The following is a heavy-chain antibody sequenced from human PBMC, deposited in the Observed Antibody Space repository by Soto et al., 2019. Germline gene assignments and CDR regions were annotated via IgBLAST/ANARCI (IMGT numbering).Heavy chain of an antibody. CDR1: GFGVRSTYF. Sequence: SETLSLTCVVSGFGVRSTYFWGWIRQPPGKGLEWIGSVHHDGNAYYPPSVLGRVTISVDTANNQVSLSLRSVTAEDTATYYCGRIIGATSVDSCGQGILVTVYS. CDR2: VHHDGNA. D-gene: IGHD1-26*01. V-gene: IGHV4-38-2*01. CDR3: GRIIGATSVDS. J-gene: IGHJ4*02.